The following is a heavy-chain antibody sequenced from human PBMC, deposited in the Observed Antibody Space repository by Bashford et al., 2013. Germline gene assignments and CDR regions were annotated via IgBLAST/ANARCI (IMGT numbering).Heavy chain of an antibody. CDR3: ARDIRKKSVVGTQTNYSYYYGMDV. CDR1: GYTFSGYY. CDR2: ISPNSGVA. Sequence: ASVKVSCKASGYTFSGYYVHWVRQAPGQGPEWLGWISPNSGVANYAQTFQGRVTLTTDTSITTAYMELSRLTSEDTAVYFCARDIRKKSVVGTQTNYSYYYGMDVWGQGTTVTVSS. V-gene: IGHV1-2*02. J-gene: IGHJ6*02. D-gene: IGHD1-14*01.